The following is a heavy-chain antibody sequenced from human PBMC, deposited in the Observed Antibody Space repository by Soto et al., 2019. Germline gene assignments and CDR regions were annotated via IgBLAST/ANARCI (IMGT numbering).Heavy chain of an antibody. D-gene: IGHD2-2*01. CDR2: MNPNSGNT. Sequence: QVQLVQSGAEVKKPGASVKVSCKASGYTFTSYDINWVRQATGQGLEWMGWMNPNSGNTGYAQKFQGRVTMTRNTSISTAYMELSSLRSEDTAVYYCARGAKYCSSTSCFHLLGEFDYWGQGTLVTVSS. V-gene: IGHV1-8*01. CDR1: GYTFTSYD. CDR3: ARGAKYCSSTSCFHLLGEFDY. J-gene: IGHJ4*02.